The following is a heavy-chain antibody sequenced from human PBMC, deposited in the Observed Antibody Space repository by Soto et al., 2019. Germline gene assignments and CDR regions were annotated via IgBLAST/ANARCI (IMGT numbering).Heavy chain of an antibody. CDR2: IIPIFGTA. Sequence: SVKVSCTASGGTFSIYAISWVRQAPGQGLEWMGGIIPIFGTANYVQKFQGRVTITADESTSTAYMELSSLRSEDTAVYYCARTGYSSSWGILRYYGMDVWGQGTTVTVS. CDR3: ARTGYSSSWGILRYYGMDV. CDR1: GGTFSIYA. V-gene: IGHV1-69*13. D-gene: IGHD6-13*01. J-gene: IGHJ6*02.